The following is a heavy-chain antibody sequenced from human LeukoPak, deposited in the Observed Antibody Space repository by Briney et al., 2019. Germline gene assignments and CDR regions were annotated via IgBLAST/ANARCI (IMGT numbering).Heavy chain of an antibody. D-gene: IGHD3-3*01. CDR2: IWFDGSVK. J-gene: IGHJ4*02. Sequence: PGGSLRLSCAPSGFTFNTHGMHWVRQAPGKGLEWVAAIWFDGSVKHYSDAVKGRFTISRDNSLNTLYLQMNSLRVEDTAIYYCAKDTAVQFLEPAFWGQGTLVTVSS. CDR3: AKDTAVQFLEPAF. CDR1: GFTFNTHG. V-gene: IGHV3-33*06.